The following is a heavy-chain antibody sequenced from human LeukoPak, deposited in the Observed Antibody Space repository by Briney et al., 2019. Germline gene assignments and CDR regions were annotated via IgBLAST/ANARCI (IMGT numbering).Heavy chain of an antibody. D-gene: IGHD3-3*01. CDR3: ARVDFWSGYFN. CDR1: GFTFSSYA. J-gene: IGHJ4*02. CDR2: ISGSGGST. V-gene: IGHV3-23*01. Sequence: GGSLRLSCAASGFTFSSYAMSWVRQAPGKGLEWVSAISGSGGSTYYADSVKGRFTISRDNAKNSLYLQMNSLRAEDTAVYYCARVDFWSGYFNWGQGTLVTVSS.